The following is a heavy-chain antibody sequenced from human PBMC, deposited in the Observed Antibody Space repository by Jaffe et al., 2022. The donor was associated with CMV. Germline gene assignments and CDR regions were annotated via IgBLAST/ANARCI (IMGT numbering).Heavy chain of an antibody. Sequence: QVQLQQWGAGLLKPSETLSLTCAVYGGSFSGYYWSWIRQPPGKGLEWIGEINHSGSTNYNPSLKSRVTISVDTSKNQFSLKLSSVTAADTAVYYCARGRSNIVGATRGYYFDYWGQGTLVTVSS. J-gene: IGHJ4*02. D-gene: IGHD1-26*01. CDR2: INHSGST. V-gene: IGHV4-34*01. CDR1: GGSFSGYY. CDR3: ARGRSNIVGATRGYYFDY.